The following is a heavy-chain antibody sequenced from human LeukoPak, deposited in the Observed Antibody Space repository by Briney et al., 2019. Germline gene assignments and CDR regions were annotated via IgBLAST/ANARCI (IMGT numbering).Heavy chain of an antibody. CDR2: IHYSGSI. Sequence: SETLSLTCSVSGGSISSSSYYWDWIRQPPGQGLEWIGTIHYSGSIYYNPSLQSRVTISVDTSKNQFSLKLSSVTAADTAVYYCARRSGSYVYWGQGTLVTVSS. J-gene: IGHJ4*02. CDR1: GGSISSSSYY. D-gene: IGHD1-26*01. CDR3: ARRSGSYVY. V-gene: IGHV4-39*07.